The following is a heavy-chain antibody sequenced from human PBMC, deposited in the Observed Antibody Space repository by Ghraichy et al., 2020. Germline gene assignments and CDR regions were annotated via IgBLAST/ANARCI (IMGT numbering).Heavy chain of an antibody. D-gene: IGHD6-13*01. Sequence: GGSLRLSCAASGFTFSDYYMSWIRQAPGKGLEWVSYISSSSSYTNYADSVKGRFTISRDNAKNSLYLQMNSLRAEDTAVYYCARVFSSSSLGPWGQGTLLTVSS. CDR3: ARVFSSSSLGP. CDR1: GFTFSDYY. CDR2: ISSSSSYT. V-gene: IGHV3-11*06. J-gene: IGHJ5*02.